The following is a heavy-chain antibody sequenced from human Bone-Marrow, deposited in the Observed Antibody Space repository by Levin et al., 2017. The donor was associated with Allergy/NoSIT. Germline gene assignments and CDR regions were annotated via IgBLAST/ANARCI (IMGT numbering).Heavy chain of an antibody. D-gene: IGHD4-17*01. CDR1: GYTLSELS. Sequence: ASVTVSCKVSGYTLSELSIHWVRQAPGEGLEGMGGSDPGDGEIVYAQKFQGRLTMTEDTSTDTAYMELSSLRSDDTAVYYCTTKIYRDYSDYWGQGTLVTVSS. V-gene: IGHV1-24*01. CDR3: TTKIYRDYSDY. CDR2: SDPGDGEI. J-gene: IGHJ4*02.